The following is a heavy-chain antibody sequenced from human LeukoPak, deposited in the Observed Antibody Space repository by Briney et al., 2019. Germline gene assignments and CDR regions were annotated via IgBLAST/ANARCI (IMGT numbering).Heavy chain of an antibody. Sequence: SETLSLTCTVSGGSISSTSYFWGWIRQPPGKGLEWIGTIYYSGSTYYNPSLKCRVTMSVDTSRNQFSLKLSSVNAADTAVYYCAKAGVRYYDSSGLHAFDIWGQGTMVTVSS. V-gene: IGHV4-39*01. CDR1: GGSISSTSYF. J-gene: IGHJ3*02. D-gene: IGHD3-22*01. CDR3: AKAGVRYYDSSGLHAFDI. CDR2: IYYSGST.